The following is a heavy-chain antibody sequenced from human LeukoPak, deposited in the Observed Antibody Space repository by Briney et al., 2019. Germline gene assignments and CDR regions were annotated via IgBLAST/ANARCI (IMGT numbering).Heavy chain of an antibody. Sequence: PSETLSLTCTVSGSSISSYYWSWIRQPPGKGLEWIGNIYYSGSTNYNPSLKSRVTISVDTSKKQFSLKLSSMTAADTAVYYCARGSGSGIDWFDPWGQGTLVTVSS. CDR3: ARGSGSGIDWFDP. V-gene: IGHV4-59*01. CDR2: IYYSGST. D-gene: IGHD3-10*01. CDR1: GSSISSYY. J-gene: IGHJ5*02.